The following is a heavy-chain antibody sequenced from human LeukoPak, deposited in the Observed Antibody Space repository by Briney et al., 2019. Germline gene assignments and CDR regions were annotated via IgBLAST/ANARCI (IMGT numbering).Heavy chain of an antibody. J-gene: IGHJ6*03. CDR3: AKGPMLRFFPAPFYYMDV. V-gene: IGHV3-23*01. Sequence: GGSLRLSCAASGFTFTEYAMTWVRQAPGKGLEWVSAISGSGASTYYADSVKCRFTISRDDSKNTLFLQMNRLRAAATAVYFCAKGPMLRFFPAPFYYMDVWGKGPTVTVSS. CDR1: GFTFTEYA. CDR2: ISGSGAST. D-gene: IGHD3-3*01.